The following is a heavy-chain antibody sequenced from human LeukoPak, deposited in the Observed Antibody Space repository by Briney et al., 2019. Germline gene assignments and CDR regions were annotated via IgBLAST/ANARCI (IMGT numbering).Heavy chain of an antibody. V-gene: IGHV4-38-2*01. CDR2: IYHSGNT. CDR3: ARLSGTYGSDYFVY. D-gene: IGHD1-26*01. Sequence: SETLSLTCAVSGYSISSGYYWGWIRQPPGKGLEWIGSIYHSGNTYYNPSLRSRVTISVDTPKNQFSLKLSSVTATDTAAYYCARLSGTYGSDYFVYWGQGTLVTVPS. J-gene: IGHJ4*02. CDR1: GYSISSGYY.